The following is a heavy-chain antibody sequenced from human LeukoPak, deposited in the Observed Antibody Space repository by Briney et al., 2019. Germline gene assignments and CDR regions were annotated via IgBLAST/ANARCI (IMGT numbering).Heavy chain of an antibody. CDR2: ISSSGGST. CDR3: AKGMAAAGTRGTLYYYYGMDV. CDR1: GLTFSSDA. J-gene: IGHJ6*02. Sequence: GGSLRLSCAASGLTFSSDAMSWVRQAPGKGLEWVSGISSSGGSTYYADSVKGRFTISRDNSKNTLYLQMNSLRAEDTAVYYCAKGMAAAGTRGTLYYYYGMDVWGQGTTVTVSS. V-gene: IGHV3-23*01. D-gene: IGHD6-13*01.